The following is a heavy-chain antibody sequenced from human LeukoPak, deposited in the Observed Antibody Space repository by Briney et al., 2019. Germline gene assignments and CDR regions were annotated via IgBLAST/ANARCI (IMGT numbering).Heavy chain of an antibody. D-gene: IGHD4-23*01. CDR3: AKADYGGNSGPYYYMDV. Sequence: PGGSLRLSCAASGFTFDDYAMHWVRQAPGKGLEWVSLISWDGGSTYYADSVKGQFTISRDNSKNSLYLQMNSLRAEDTALYYCAKADYGGNSGPYYYMDVWGKGTTVTVSS. V-gene: IGHV3-43D*03. CDR2: ISWDGGST. CDR1: GFTFDDYA. J-gene: IGHJ6*03.